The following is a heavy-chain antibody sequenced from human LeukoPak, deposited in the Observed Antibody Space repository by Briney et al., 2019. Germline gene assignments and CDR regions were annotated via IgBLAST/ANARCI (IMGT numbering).Heavy chain of an antibody. Sequence: GGSLRLSCAASGFTFSSYAMSWVRQAPGKGLEWVPAISGSGGSTHYADSVKGRFTISRDNSKNTLYLQMNSLRAEDTAVYYCATDGYDFWSSYNWYLFDYWGQGTLVTVSS. J-gene: IGHJ4*02. CDR2: ISGSGGST. CDR3: ATDGYDFWSSYNWYLFDY. V-gene: IGHV3-23*01. D-gene: IGHD3-3*01. CDR1: GFTFSSYA.